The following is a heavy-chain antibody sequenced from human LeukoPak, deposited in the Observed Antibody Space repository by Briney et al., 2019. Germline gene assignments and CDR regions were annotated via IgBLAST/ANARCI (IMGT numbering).Heavy chain of an antibody. CDR1: GFTFSSYA. CDR2: VSGSGGST. CDR3: ARARTYLDAFDI. Sequence: PGGSLRLSCAASGFTFSSYAMSWVRQAPGKGLEWVSGVSGSGGSTVYTDSVKGRFTISRDNSKNTLYLQMNSLRAEDTAVYYCARARTYLDAFDIWGQGTMVTVTS. J-gene: IGHJ3*02. D-gene: IGHD1-14*01. V-gene: IGHV3-23*01.